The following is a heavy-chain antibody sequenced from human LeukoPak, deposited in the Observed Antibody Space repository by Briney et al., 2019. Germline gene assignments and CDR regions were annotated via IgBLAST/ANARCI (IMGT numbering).Heavy chain of an antibody. CDR2: IYTSGST. CDR3: AKGTEIFDY. J-gene: IGHJ4*02. Sequence: SETLSLTCTVSGGSISSGSYYWSWIRQPAGKGLEWIGRIYTSGSTNYNPSLKSRVTISVDTSKNQFSLKLSSVTAADTAVYYCAKGTEIFDYWGQGTLVTVSS. D-gene: IGHD1-1*01. V-gene: IGHV4-61*02. CDR1: GGSISSGSYY.